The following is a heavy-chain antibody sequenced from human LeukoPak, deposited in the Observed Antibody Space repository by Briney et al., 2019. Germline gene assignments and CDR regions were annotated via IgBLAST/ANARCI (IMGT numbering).Heavy chain of an antibody. Sequence: SETLSLTCTVSGGSISSYYWSWIRQPPGKGLEWIGYIYYSGSTNYNPSLKSRVTISVDTSKNQFSLELSSVTAADTAVYYCARDLGGAAAGDIWGQGTMVTVSS. CDR3: ARDLGGAAAGDI. J-gene: IGHJ3*02. D-gene: IGHD6-13*01. CDR2: IYYSGST. V-gene: IGHV4-59*01. CDR1: GGSISSYY.